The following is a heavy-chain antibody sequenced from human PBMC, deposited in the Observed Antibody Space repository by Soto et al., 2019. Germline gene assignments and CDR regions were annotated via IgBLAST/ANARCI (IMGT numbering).Heavy chain of an antibody. D-gene: IGHD6-19*01. CDR1: GFTFSSYA. V-gene: IGHV3-23*01. Sequence: HPGGSLRLSCAASGFTFSSYAMSWVRQAPGKGLEWVSAISGSGGSTYYADSVKGRFTISRDNSKNTLYLQMNSLRAEDTAVYYCAKGQGYSSGWYKPSDRFFDYWGQGALVTVSS. CDR2: ISGSGGST. CDR3: AKGQGYSSGWYKPSDRFFDY. J-gene: IGHJ4*02.